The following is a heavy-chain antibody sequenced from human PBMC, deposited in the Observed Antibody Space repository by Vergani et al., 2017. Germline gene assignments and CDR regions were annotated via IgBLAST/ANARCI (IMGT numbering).Heavy chain of an antibody. V-gene: IGHV4-34*01. CDR3: ARATRSLRNYYYYYMDV. D-gene: IGHD4-17*01. CDR1: GGSFSGYY. CDR2: INHSGST. J-gene: IGHJ6*03. Sequence: QVQLQQWGAGLLKPSETLSLTCAVYGGSFSGYYWSWIRQPPGKGLEWIGEINHSGSTNYNPSLKSRVTISVDTSKNQFPLKLSSVTAADTAVYYCARATRSLRNYYYYYMDVWGKGTTVTVSS.